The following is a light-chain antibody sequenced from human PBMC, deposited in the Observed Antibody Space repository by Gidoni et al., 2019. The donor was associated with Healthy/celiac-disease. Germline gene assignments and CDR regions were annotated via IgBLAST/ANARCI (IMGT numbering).Light chain of an antibody. CDR2: DAS. V-gene: IGKV3-11*01. CDR3: QQRSNWPFT. Sequence: VLTQSPATLSLSPGERATLSCRASQSVSSYLAWYQQKPGQAPRLLIYDASNRATGIPARFSGSGSGTDFTLTISSLEPEDFAVYYCQQRSNWPFTFGGGTKVEIK. J-gene: IGKJ4*01. CDR1: QSVSSY.